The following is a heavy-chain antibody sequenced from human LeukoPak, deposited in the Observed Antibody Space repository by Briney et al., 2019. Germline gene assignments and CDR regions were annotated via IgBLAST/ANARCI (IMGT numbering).Heavy chain of an antibody. CDR1: GFSFGSYG. CDR2: VWYDGTKQ. Sequence: PGRSLRLSCAASGFSFGSYGINWVRQAPGKGLVWVAHVWYDGTKQLYADSVKGRFTISRDNSRNTLYLQTDSLRAEDTAVYSCARSAGGLPIGGGHSSGWADYWGQGTLVTVSS. CDR3: ARSAGGLPIGGGHSSGWADY. D-gene: IGHD6-19*01. V-gene: IGHV3-33*01. J-gene: IGHJ4*02.